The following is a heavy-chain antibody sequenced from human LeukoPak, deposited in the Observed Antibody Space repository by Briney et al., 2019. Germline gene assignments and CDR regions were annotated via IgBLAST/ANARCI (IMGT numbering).Heavy chain of an antibody. Sequence: ASVKVSCKASGYTFTGYYMHWVRQAPGQGLEWMGWINPNSGGTNYAQKFQGRVTMTRDTSISTAYMELGRLRSDDTAVYYCARVWGDRTAFDIWGQGTMVTVSS. V-gene: IGHV1-2*02. CDR2: INPNSGGT. CDR3: ARVWGDRTAFDI. J-gene: IGHJ3*02. D-gene: IGHD2-21*02. CDR1: GYTFTGYY.